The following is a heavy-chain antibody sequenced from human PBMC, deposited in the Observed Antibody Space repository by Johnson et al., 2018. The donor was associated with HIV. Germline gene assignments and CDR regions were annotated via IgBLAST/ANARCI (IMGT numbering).Heavy chain of an antibody. CDR3: AKVSSSSTWAHDPFDV. J-gene: IGHJ3*01. Sequence: VQLVESGGGVVQPGRSLRLSCAASGFTFSSYAMSWVRQAPGKGLEWVSAISGSGGSIGYADSVKGRFTISRDNAKNSLYLQMNSLRVEDTALYYCAKVSSSSTWAHDPFDVWGQGTMVTVSS. D-gene: IGHD6-6*01. CDR2: ISGSGGSI. V-gene: IGHV3-23*04. CDR1: GFTFSSYA.